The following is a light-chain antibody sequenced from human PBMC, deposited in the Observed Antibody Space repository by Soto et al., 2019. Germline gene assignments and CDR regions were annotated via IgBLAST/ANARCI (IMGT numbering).Light chain of an antibody. J-gene: IGKJ1*01. CDR2: GTS. CDR1: QSVSSSY. CDR3: QQYVRSPCT. V-gene: IGKV3-20*01. Sequence: EIVLTQSPGTLSLSPGESATLSCRASQSVSSSYLAWYQQKGGQAPRLLIFGTSSRATGIPDRFSGSGSGTDFTLTISRLEPEDFAVYYCQQYVRSPCTFGQGTNVELK.